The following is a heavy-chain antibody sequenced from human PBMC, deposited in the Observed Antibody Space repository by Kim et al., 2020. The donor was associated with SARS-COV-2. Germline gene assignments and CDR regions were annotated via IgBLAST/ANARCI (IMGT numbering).Heavy chain of an antibody. D-gene: IGHD3-16*02. J-gene: IGHJ6*02. V-gene: IGHV5-51*01. CDR3: ARHDKGSLYSYGLDV. Sequence: PSFQGQVTISADKSISTAYLQWSSLKASDTAMYYCARHDKGSLYSYGLDVWGQGTTVTVSS.